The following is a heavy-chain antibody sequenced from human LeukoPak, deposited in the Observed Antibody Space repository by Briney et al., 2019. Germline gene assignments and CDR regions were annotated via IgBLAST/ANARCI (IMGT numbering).Heavy chain of an antibody. CDR3: VKQQPESEYYYYMDV. D-gene: IGHD6-13*01. Sequence: GGSLRLSCAASGFTFSSYGMHWVRQAPGKGLEWVAVLWYDGSNKYYADSVKGRFTISRDHSKNTLYLQMNSLRAEDTAVYYCVKQQPESEYYYYMDVCGKGTTVTVS. CDR2: LWYDGSNK. CDR1: GFTFSSYG. J-gene: IGHJ6*03. V-gene: IGHV3-33*06.